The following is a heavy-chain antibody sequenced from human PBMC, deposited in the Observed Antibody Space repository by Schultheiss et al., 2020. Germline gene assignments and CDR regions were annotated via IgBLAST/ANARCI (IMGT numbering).Heavy chain of an antibody. CDR1: GYTFTTYW. CDR3: ARMSIAADHCMDV. J-gene: IGHJ6*03. V-gene: IGHV5-51*01. D-gene: IGHD6-6*01. CDR2: IYPGDSDT. Sequence: GESLKISCTGSGYTFTTYWIAWVRQMPGKGLEWMGIIYPGDSDTRYSPSFQGQVTISADKSISTAYLQWSSLKASDTAMYYCARMSIAADHCMDVWGKGTTVTVSS.